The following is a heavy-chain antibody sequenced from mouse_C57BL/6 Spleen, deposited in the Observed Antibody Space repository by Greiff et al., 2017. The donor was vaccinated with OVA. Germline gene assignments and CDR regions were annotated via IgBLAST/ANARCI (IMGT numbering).Heavy chain of an antibody. Sequence: QVQLQQPGAELVKPGASVKLSCKASGYTFTSYWMHWVKQRPGQGLEWIGMIHPNSGSTNYNEKFKSKATLTVDKSSSTAYMQLSSLTSEDSAVYYCASIYYGYDGDYWGQGTTLTVSS. CDR1: GYTFTSYW. V-gene: IGHV1-64*01. J-gene: IGHJ2*01. CDR2: IHPNSGST. CDR3: ASIYYGYDGDY. D-gene: IGHD2-2*01.